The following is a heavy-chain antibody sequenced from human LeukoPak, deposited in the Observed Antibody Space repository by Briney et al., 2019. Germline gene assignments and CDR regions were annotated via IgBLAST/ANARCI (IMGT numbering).Heavy chain of an antibody. J-gene: IGHJ4*02. V-gene: IGHV3-21*01. D-gene: IGHD2-21*01. CDR2: ISTGSEFI. Sequence: GGSLRLSCAASGFTFNDYHMNWVRQTPGKGLVWVSSISTGSEFIYYADSVRGRFTISRDNAKNSLYLQMNSLRAEDTAVYYCARGLCGGDCYDYWGQGTLVTVSS. CDR3: ARGLCGGDCYDY. CDR1: GFTFNDYH.